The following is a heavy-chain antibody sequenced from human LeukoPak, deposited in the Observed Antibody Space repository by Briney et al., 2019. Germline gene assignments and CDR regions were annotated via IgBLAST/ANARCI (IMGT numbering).Heavy chain of an antibody. Sequence: PSETLSLTCTVSGGSISSSSYYWGWIRQPPGKGLEWIGSIYYSGSTYYNPSLTSRVTISVDTSKNQFSLKLSSVTAADTAVYYCARQAYSNHHFDYWGQGTLVTVSS. CDR3: ARQAYSNHHFDY. D-gene: IGHD4-11*01. V-gene: IGHV4-39*01. CDR1: GGSISSSSYY. CDR2: IYYSGST. J-gene: IGHJ4*02.